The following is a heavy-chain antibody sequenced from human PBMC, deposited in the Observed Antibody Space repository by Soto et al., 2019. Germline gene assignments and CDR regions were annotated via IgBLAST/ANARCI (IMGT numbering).Heavy chain of an antibody. J-gene: IGHJ6*02. Sequence: QVQLVQSGAEVKKPGSSVKVSCKVSGGTFSNYAIDWVRLAPGHGLEWMGGIVPIFGTTYYTQKFQGRATIIADDSTTTAYLEMSSLRSEDTAIYYCARVDAVAGLYNYHGLDVWGQGTAVTDSS. CDR1: GGTFSNYA. D-gene: IGHD6-19*01. CDR3: ARVDAVAGLYNYHGLDV. CDR2: IVPIFGTT. V-gene: IGHV1-69*12.